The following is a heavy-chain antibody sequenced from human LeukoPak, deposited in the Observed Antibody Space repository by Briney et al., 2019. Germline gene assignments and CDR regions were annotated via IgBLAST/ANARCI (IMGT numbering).Heavy chain of an antibody. CDR1: GFTFSSYAMH. CDR3: ARETRFSSSWYEGY. J-gene: IGHJ4*02. D-gene: IGHD6-13*01. V-gene: IGHV4-39*01. Sequence: GSLRLSCAASGFTFSSYAMHWVRQSPGKGLEWIGSISYSGSTYYNPSLKSRVTISVDTSKNQFSLKLSSVTAADTAVYYCARETRFSSSWYEGYWGQGTLVTVSS. CDR2: ISYSGST.